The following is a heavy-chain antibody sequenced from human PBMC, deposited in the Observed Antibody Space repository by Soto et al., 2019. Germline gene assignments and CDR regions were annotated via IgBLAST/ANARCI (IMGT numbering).Heavy chain of an antibody. D-gene: IGHD2-15*01. Sequence: QVQLEQSAAEVKQPGASVKVSCKASGYHLGAYYTYWVRQAPGRGLAWVGLMDPVTGGTDYEERLRDRVTMTRDTSINTAYMELRRLRSDDTAIYFCARGRDAASQFCSPNGMDVWGQGNTGAVAS. CDR1: GYHLGAYY. CDR2: MDPVTGGT. V-gene: IGHV1-2*02. J-gene: IGHJ6*02. CDR3: ARGRDAASQFCSPNGMDV.